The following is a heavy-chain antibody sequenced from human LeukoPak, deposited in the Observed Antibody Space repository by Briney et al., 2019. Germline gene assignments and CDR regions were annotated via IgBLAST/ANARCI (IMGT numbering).Heavy chain of an antibody. CDR2: INPNSGGT. Sequence: ASVKVSCKASGYTFTGYYMHWVRQAPGQGLEWMGWINPNSGGTNYAQKFQGRVTMIRDTSISTAYMELSRLRSDDTAVYYCAREIEWELPSSFDYWGQGTLVTVSS. CDR1: GYTFTGYY. J-gene: IGHJ4*02. V-gene: IGHV1-2*02. D-gene: IGHD1-26*01. CDR3: AREIEWELPSSFDY.